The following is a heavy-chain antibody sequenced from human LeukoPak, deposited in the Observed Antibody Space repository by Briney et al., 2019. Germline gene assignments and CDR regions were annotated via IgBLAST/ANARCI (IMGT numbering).Heavy chain of an antibody. CDR2: INQDGSEK. CDR1: GFTFSIYW. V-gene: IGHV3-7*01. Sequence: GGSLRLSCAASGFTFSIYWISWVRQAPGKGLEWVANINQDGSEKYYVDSVKGRFTISRDNAKNSLYLQMNSLRAEDTAVYYCVMYSRADYWGQGTLVTVSS. J-gene: IGHJ4*02. D-gene: IGHD6-13*01. CDR3: VMYSRADY.